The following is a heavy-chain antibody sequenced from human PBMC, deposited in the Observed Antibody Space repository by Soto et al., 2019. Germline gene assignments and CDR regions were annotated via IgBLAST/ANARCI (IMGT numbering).Heavy chain of an antibody. CDR2: IRSKAYGGTT. D-gene: IGHD6-19*01. J-gene: IGHJ4*02. V-gene: IGHV3-49*03. Sequence: GGSLRLSCTASGFTFGDYSMSWFRQAPGKGLEWVGFIRSKAYGGTTEYAASVKGRFTISRDDSKSIAYLQMNSLQTEDTAVYYCTRLLAVAGAFDSWGQGTLVTVSS. CDR3: TRLLAVAGAFDS. CDR1: GFTFGDYS.